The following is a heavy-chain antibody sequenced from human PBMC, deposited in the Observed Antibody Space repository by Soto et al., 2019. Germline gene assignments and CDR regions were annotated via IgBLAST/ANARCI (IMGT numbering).Heavy chain of an antibody. J-gene: IGHJ4*02. D-gene: IGHD2-15*01. CDR3: AKEGYCSGGSCYFRRLEYYFDY. CDR1: GFTFSSYA. CDR2: ISGSGGST. Sequence: LRLSCAASGFTFSSYAMSWVRQAPGKGLEWVSAISGSGGSTYYADSVKGRFTISRDNSKNTLYLQMNSLRAEDTAVYYCAKEGYCSGGSCYFRRLEYYFDYWGQGTLVTVSS. V-gene: IGHV3-23*01.